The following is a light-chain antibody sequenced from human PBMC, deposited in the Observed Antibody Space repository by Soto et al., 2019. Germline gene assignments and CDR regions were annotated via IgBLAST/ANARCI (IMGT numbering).Light chain of an antibody. CDR2: LNSDGSH. CDR3: QTWGTGINGV. V-gene: IGLV4-69*02. CDR1: SGHTNYA. Sequence: QLVLTQSPSASASLGASVKLTCTLSSGHTNYAIAWHQQQPEKGPRYLMKLNSDGSHSKGDGVPDRFSGSSSGAERYLSISSLQSEDEADYYCQTWGTGINGVFGGGTKLTVL. J-gene: IGLJ3*02.